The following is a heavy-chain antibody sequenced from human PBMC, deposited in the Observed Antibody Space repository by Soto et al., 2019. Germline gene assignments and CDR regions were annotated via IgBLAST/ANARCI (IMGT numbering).Heavy chain of an antibody. CDR1: GFTFSSYA. CDR3: AKDIAAWGVSPPGYSYFGMDV. V-gene: IGHV3-23*01. D-gene: IGHD3-10*01. J-gene: IGHJ6*02. Sequence: GGSLRLSCAASGFTFSSYAMSWVRQAPGKGLEWVSAISGSGGSTYYADSVKGRFTISRDNSKNTLYLQMNSLRAEDTAVYYCAKDIAAWGVSPPGYSYFGMDVWGQGTTVTVSS. CDR2: ISGSGGST.